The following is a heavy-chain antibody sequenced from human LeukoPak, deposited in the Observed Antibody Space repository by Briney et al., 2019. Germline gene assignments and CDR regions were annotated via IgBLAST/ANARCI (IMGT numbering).Heavy chain of an antibody. J-gene: IGHJ6*02. V-gene: IGHV3-48*03. D-gene: IGHD3-10*01. CDR3: ARGETMVRGVTYYYYGMDV. CDR1: GFTHSSYE. CDR2: ISSRGSTI. Sequence: QPGGSLRLSCAASGFTHSSYEMNWVRQAPGKGLEWGSYISSRGSTIYYADSVKGRFTFSRDYAKTSLYLQMNSLRAEETAVYYCARGETMVRGVTYYYYGMDVWGQGTTVTVSS.